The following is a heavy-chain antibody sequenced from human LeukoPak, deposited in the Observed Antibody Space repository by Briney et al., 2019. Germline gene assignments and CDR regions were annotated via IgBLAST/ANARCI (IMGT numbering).Heavy chain of an antibody. CDR3: ARVTEGPDDY. V-gene: IGHV4-34*01. CDR2: INHSGST. CDR1: GGSISSGGYS. Sequence: PSETLSLTCAVSGGSISSGGYSWSWIRQPPGKGLEWIGEINHSGSTNYNPSLKSRVTISVDTSKNQFSLKLSSVTAADTAVYYCARVTEGPDDYWGQGTLVTVSS. J-gene: IGHJ4*02.